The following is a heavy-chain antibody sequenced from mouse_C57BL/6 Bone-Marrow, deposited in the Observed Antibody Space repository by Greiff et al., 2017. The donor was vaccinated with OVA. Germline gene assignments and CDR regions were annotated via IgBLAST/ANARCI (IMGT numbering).Heavy chain of an antibody. V-gene: IGHV14-4*01. D-gene: IGHD1-1*01. CDR3: TTWDIYGSSYDYAMDY. J-gene: IGHJ4*01. CDR1: GFNIKDDY. Sequence: VQLQQSGAELVRPGASVKLSCTASGFNIKDDYMHWVKQRPEQGLEWIGWIDPENGDTEYASKFQGKATITADTSSNTSYLQLSSLTSEDTSVYYCTTWDIYGSSYDYAMDYWGQGTSVTVSS. CDR2: IDPENGDT.